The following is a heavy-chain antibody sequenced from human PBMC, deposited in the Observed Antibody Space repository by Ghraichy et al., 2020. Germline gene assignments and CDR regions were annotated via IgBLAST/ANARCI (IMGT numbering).Heavy chain of an antibody. V-gene: IGHV3-7*01. J-gene: IGHJ5*02. CDR1: GFTFSSYW. CDR3: ARDSTPAAHLNWFDP. Sequence: GGSLRLSCAASGFTFSSYWMNWVRQAPGKGLEWVANIKQDGSEKYYVDSVKGRFTISRDNAKNSLYLQMNSLRAEDTAVYYCARDSTPAAHLNWFDPWGQGTLVTVSS. D-gene: IGHD6-13*01. CDR2: IKQDGSEK.